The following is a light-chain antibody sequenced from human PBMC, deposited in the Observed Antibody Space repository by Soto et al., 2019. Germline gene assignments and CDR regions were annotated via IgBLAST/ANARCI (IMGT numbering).Light chain of an antibody. J-gene: IGKJ1*01. V-gene: IGKV1-39*01. Sequence: DIQMTQSPSSLSASVGDRVTITCRASQSISSYLNWYQQKPGKAPKLLIYAASSLQSGVPSRFSGSGSCTDFTLTISSLQPEDFATYYCRQSYSTKTWTFGQGTKVEIK. CDR3: RQSYSTKTWT. CDR1: QSISSY. CDR2: AAS.